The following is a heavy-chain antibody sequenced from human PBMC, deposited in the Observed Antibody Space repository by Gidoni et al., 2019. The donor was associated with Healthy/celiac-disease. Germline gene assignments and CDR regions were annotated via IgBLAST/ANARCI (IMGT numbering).Heavy chain of an antibody. J-gene: IGHJ4*02. CDR1: RSTFTSHG. D-gene: IGHD6-19*01. V-gene: IGHV1-18*04. Sequence: QVQLVQSGAAVKKPGAAVKVSCKASRSTFTSHGISWVRQAPGQGLEWMGWIGAYNCNTNYAQKLQGRVTMTTDTSTSTAYMELRSRRSDDTAVYYCARDWAVAGTGQDPFDYWGQGTLVTVSS. CDR2: IGAYNCNT. CDR3: ARDWAVAGTGQDPFDY.